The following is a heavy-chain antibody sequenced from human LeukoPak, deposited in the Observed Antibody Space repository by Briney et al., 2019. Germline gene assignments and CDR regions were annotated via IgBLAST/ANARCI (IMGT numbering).Heavy chain of an antibody. CDR2: ISYDGSNK. CDR1: GFTFSSYA. D-gene: IGHD1-14*01. Sequence: GGSLRLTCAASGFTFSSYAMHWVRQAPGKGLEWVAVISYDGSNKYYADSVNGRFTISSENHNNMLYLQMNSLRADDTAVYYGAGYPITGRDYYFDYWGQGTMVTVCS. V-gene: IGHV3-30*04. J-gene: IGHJ4*02. CDR3: AGYPITGRDYYFDY.